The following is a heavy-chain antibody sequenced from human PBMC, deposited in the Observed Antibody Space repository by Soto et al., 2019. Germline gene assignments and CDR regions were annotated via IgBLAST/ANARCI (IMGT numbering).Heavy chain of an antibody. V-gene: IGHV1-69*13. CDR1: GRTFSRYA. Sequence: SVEVSCKASGRTFSRYAISGVRQAPGQWLEWMGGIIPIFGTVNYAQKFQGRVTITADESTSTAYMELSSLRSEDTAVYYCARGYDYGDYWAFDYWGQGTLVTVSS. D-gene: IGHD4-17*01. CDR3: ARGYDYGDYWAFDY. J-gene: IGHJ4*02. CDR2: IIPIFGTV.